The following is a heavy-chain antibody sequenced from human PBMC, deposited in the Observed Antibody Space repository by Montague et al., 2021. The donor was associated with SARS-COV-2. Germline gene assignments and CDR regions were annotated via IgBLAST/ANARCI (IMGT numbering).Heavy chain of an antibody. J-gene: IGHJ6*02. Sequence: SLRLSCAASGFTFSSYAMHWVRQAPGKGLEWVAVISYDGSNKYYSDSVKGLFTISRDNSKNTLYLQMNSLRAEDTAVYYCARDSGAQMDVWGQGTTVTVSS. V-gene: IGHV3-30-3*01. CDR1: GFTFSSYA. CDR2: ISYDGSNK. D-gene: IGHD6-25*01. CDR3: ARDSGAQMDV.